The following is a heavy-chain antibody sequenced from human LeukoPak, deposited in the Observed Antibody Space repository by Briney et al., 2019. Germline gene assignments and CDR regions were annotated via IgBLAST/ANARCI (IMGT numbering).Heavy chain of an antibody. V-gene: IGHV4-59*01. CDR3: AREMKSGSWGLDY. Sequence: SETLSLTCTVSGASISTYYWSWIRRPPGKGLEWIGYIYYSGSTNYNPSLKSRVTISVDTSKNQFSLKLSSVTAADTAVYFCAREMKSGSWGLDYWGQGTLVTVSS. J-gene: IGHJ4*02. CDR1: GASISTYY. CDR2: IYYSGST. D-gene: IGHD6-13*01.